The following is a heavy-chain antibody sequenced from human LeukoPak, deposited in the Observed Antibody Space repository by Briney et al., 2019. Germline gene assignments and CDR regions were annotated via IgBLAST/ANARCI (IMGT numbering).Heavy chain of an antibody. CDR2: ISSSSSYI. CDR1: GFTFSSYS. V-gene: IGHV3-21*01. D-gene: IGHD6-19*01. J-gene: IGHJ3*02. CDR3: AREAGSSGWYGDAFDI. Sequence: PGWALRLSCAASGFTFSSYSMNWVRQAPGKGLEWVSSISSSSSYIYYADSVKGRFTISRDNAKNSLYLQMNSLRAEDTAVYYCAREAGSSGWYGDAFDIWGQGTMVTVSS.